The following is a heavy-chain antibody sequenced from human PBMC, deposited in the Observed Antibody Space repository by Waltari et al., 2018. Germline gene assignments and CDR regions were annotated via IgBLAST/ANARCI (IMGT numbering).Heavy chain of an antibody. D-gene: IGHD3-22*01. CDR2: LTGSGRST. CDR1: DFTFRNYA. Sequence: EVSLLESGGGLVQPGGYLRLSCVASDFTFRNYALSWVRQAPGKGLEWVSGLTGSGRSTYYADSVKGRFTISRDNSQNTLFLQMSSLRTDDTAVYYCVKGDLSSAYAAGAAFDVWGQGTMVTVSS. V-gene: IGHV3-23*01. J-gene: IGHJ3*01. CDR3: VKGDLSSAYAAGAAFDV.